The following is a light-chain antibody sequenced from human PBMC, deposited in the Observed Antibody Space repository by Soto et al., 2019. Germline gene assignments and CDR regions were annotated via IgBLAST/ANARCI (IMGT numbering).Light chain of an antibody. V-gene: IGKV3-20*01. CDR3: QQYGDSPVT. J-gene: IGKJ1*01. CDR1: QSVSNNY. CDR2: GAS. Sequence: IVMSLSPGTLSLSKGERASLSCRASQSVSNNYLAWYQQKPGQAPRLLIYGASSRATDVPDRFSGSGSGTDFSLTISRLEPEDFAVYYCQQYGDSPVTFGQGTKVDIK.